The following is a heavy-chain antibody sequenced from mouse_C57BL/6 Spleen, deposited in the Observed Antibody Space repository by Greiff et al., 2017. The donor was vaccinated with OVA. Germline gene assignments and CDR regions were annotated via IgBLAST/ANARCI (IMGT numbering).Heavy chain of an antibody. CDR2: ISDGGSYT. V-gene: IGHV5-4*01. Sequence: EVHLVESGGGLVKPGGSLKLSCAASGFTFSSYAMSWVRQTPEKRLEWVATISDGGSYTYYPDNVKGRFTISRDNAKNNLYLQMSHLKSEDTAMYYCASLSGTNYWGQGTTLTVSS. CDR3: ASLSGTNY. J-gene: IGHJ2*01. D-gene: IGHD4-1*01. CDR1: GFTFSSYA.